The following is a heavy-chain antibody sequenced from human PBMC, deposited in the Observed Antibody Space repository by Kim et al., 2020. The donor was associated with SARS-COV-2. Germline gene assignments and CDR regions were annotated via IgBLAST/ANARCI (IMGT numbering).Heavy chain of an antibody. CDR3: ARDSEPVVVTAIQGYYYGMDV. CDR2: INPSGGST. Sequence: ASVKVSCKASGYTFTSYYMHWVRQAPGQGLEWMGIINPSGGSTSYAQKFQGRVTMTRDTSTSTVYMELSSLRSEDTAVYYCARDSEPVVVTAIQGYYYGMDVWGQGTTVTVSS. CDR1: GYTFTSYY. D-gene: IGHD2-21*02. V-gene: IGHV1-46*01. J-gene: IGHJ6*02.